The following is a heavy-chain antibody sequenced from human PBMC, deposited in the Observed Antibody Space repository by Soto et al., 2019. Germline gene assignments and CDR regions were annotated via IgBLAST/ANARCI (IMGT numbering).Heavy chain of an antibody. D-gene: IGHD2-2*01. CDR2: ISGSGGST. J-gene: IGHJ5*02. V-gene: IGHV3-23*01. Sequence: LRLSCAASGFTFSSYAMSWVRQAPGKGLEWVSAISGSGGSTYYADSVKGRFTIYRDNSKNTLYLQMNSLRAEDTAVYYFAKGGSTIVVVPAGTQNWFDPWGQGTLVTVSS. CDR3: AKGGSTIVVVPAGTQNWFDP. CDR1: GFTFSSYA.